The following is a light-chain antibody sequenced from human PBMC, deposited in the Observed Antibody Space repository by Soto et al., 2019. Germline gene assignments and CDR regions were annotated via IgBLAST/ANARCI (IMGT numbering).Light chain of an antibody. Sequence: EIVLTQSPATLSLSPGERATLSCRASQSVSSYLAWYQQKPGQAPRLLIYDASNRATGIPARFSGSGSVTDFTLTISSLAPEDFAVYYCQQRSNSPLTFGGGTKVEIK. V-gene: IGKV3-11*01. CDR1: QSVSSY. CDR2: DAS. CDR3: QQRSNSPLT. J-gene: IGKJ4*01.